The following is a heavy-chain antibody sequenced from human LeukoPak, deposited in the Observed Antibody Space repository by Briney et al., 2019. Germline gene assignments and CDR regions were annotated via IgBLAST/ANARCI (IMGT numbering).Heavy chain of an antibody. CDR3: ARVTTRGTRTRGYYFDY. J-gene: IGHJ4*02. CDR1: GGSIGSGGYY. V-gene: IGHV4-31*03. Sequence: PSETLSLTCTVSGGSIGSGGYYWSWIRQHPGKGLEWIGYIYYSGSTYYNPSLKSRVTISVDTSKNQFSLKLSSVTAADTAVYYCARVTTRGTRTRGYYFDYWGQGTLVTVSS. CDR2: IYYSGST. D-gene: IGHD1-14*01.